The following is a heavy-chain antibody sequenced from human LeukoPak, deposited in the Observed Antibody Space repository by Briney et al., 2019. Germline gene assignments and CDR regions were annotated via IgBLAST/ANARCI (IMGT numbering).Heavy chain of an antibody. Sequence: GGSLRLSCAAFGFTVSRNYMSWVRQAPGKGLEWVSVIYSGGSTEYADPVKGRFTISRDHSKNTLYLQMSSLRAEDTAVYYCASSGGPLLAFDIWGQGTKVTVST. D-gene: IGHD2-15*01. CDR3: ASSGGPLLAFDI. CDR1: GFTVSRNY. V-gene: IGHV3-66*01. CDR2: IYSGGST. J-gene: IGHJ3*02.